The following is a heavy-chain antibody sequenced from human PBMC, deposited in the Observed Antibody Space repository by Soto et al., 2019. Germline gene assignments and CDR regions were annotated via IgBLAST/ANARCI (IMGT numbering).Heavy chain of an antibody. CDR3: ARVCGGDCHYGMDV. V-gene: IGHV4-31*03. CDR2: IYYSGST. J-gene: IGHJ6*02. D-gene: IGHD2-21*02. Sequence: QVQLQESGPGLVKPSQTLSLTCTVSGGSISSGGYYWTWIRQHPGKGLEWIGYIYYSGSTYYNPSLKSRVTISDDTSKNQFSLKLSSVTDADTAVYYCARVCGGDCHYGMDVWGQGTTVTVSS. CDR1: GGSISSGGYY.